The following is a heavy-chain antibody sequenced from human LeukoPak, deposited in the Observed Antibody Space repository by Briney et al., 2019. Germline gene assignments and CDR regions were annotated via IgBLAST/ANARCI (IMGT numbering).Heavy chain of an antibody. Sequence: GGSLRLSCAASGFTFSSYGMHWVRHAPGKGLEWVAFIRYDGSNKYYADSVKGRFTISRDNSKNTLYLQMNSLRAEDTAVYYCAKDRRSSSWLDSSYYYYYGMDVWGQGTTVTVSS. V-gene: IGHV3-30*02. D-gene: IGHD6-13*01. CDR1: GFTFSSYG. J-gene: IGHJ6*02. CDR2: IRYDGSNK. CDR3: AKDRRSSSWLDSSYYYYYGMDV.